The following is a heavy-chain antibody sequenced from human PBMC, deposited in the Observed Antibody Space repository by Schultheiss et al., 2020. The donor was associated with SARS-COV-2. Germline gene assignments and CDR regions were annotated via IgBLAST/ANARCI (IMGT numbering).Heavy chain of an antibody. D-gene: IGHD1-1*01. Sequence: ASVKVSCKASGGTFSSYAISWVRQAPGQGLEWMGWISAYNGNTNYAQKLQGRVTMTTDTSTSTAYMELRSLRSDDTAVYYCARHGTTSNPFDYWGQGTLVTVSS. V-gene: IGHV1-18*01. CDR1: GGTFSSYA. J-gene: IGHJ4*02. CDR2: ISAYNGNT. CDR3: ARHGTTSNPFDY.